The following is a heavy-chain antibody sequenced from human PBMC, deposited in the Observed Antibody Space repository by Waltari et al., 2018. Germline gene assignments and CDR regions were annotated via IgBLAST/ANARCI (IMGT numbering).Heavy chain of an antibody. J-gene: IGHJ6*02. Sequence: QVQLQQWGAGLLKPSETLSLTCAVYGGSFSGYYWSWIRQPPGKGLEWIGEINHCVTTNYIPSLRSRVTITVDTSKNKVSLKLSSVTAADTAGYYCARHYAYGSSWYVNYYGVDVWGQGTTVTVSS. CDR3: ARHYAYGSSWYVNYYGVDV. CDR2: INHCVTT. V-gene: IGHV4-34*01. CDR1: GGSFSGYY. D-gene: IGHD6-13*01.